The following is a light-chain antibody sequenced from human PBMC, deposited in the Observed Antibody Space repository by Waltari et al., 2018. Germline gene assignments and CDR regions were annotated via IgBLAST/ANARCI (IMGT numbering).Light chain of an antibody. CDR1: VLAKKY. Sequence: SYELTQPSSVSVSPGQTARITCSGDVLAKKYARWFQQKPGQAPVLVIYKDNERPSGIPERFSGSSSGTTVTLTISGAQVEDEADYYCYSAADNNLLFGGGTKLTVL. CDR3: YSAADNNLL. V-gene: IGLV3-27*01. CDR2: KDN. J-gene: IGLJ2*01.